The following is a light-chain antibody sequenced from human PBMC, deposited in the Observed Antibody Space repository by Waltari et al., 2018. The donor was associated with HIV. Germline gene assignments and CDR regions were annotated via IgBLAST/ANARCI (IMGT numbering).Light chain of an antibody. V-gene: IGKV3-11*01. CDR2: DAS. CDR1: QSVTSY. CDR3: QQRGNWPIT. J-gene: IGKJ5*01. Sequence: EIVLTQSPATLSLSPGERATLSCTASQSVTSYLAWYQQKPGQAPRLLIYDASNRATGIPARFTGSGSGTDFTLTISRLDPEDFAVYYCQQRGNWPITFGQGTRLEIK.